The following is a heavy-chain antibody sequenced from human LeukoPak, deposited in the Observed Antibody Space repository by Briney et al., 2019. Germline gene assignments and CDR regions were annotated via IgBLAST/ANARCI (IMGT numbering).Heavy chain of an antibody. D-gene: IGHD3-22*01. CDR3: AKDHYYYDSSGYYYFDY. CDR1: GFTFSSYA. Sequence: PGGSLRLSCAASGFTFSSYAMSWVRQAPGKGLGWVSAISGSGGSTYYADSVKGRFTISRDNSKNTLYLQMNSLRAEDTAVYYCAKDHYYYDSSGYYYFDYWGQGTLVTVSS. V-gene: IGHV3-23*01. J-gene: IGHJ4*02. CDR2: ISGSGGST.